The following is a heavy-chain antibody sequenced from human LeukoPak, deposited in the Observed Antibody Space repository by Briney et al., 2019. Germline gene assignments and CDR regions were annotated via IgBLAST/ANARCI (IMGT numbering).Heavy chain of an antibody. D-gene: IGHD6-13*01. J-gene: IGHJ5*02. CDR3: ARDLAAAGTWFDP. Sequence: GGSLRLSCAVSGFIFSSYDMHWVRQAPGKGLEWVAVIWYDTSNKYYADSVKGRFTISRDNSKNTLYLQMNSLRAEDTAVYYCARDLAAAGTWFDPWGQGTLVTVSS. CDR1: GFIFSSYD. CDR2: IWYDTSNK. V-gene: IGHV3-33*08.